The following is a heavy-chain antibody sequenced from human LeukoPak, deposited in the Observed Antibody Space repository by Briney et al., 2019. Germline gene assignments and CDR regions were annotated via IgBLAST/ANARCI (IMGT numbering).Heavy chain of an antibody. CDR2: ISSSKTFI. J-gene: IGHJ4*02. D-gene: IGHD6-19*01. CDR3: VRDRHWLAFDY. Sequence: GGSLRLSCAASGFTFTNYWMSWVRQAPGKGLEWLSCISSSKTFIHYADSVRGRFTSSRDNAKNSVYLQMNSLRAEDTAVYYCVRDRHWLAFDYWGQGTLVTVSS. V-gene: IGHV3-21*01. CDR1: GFTFTNYW.